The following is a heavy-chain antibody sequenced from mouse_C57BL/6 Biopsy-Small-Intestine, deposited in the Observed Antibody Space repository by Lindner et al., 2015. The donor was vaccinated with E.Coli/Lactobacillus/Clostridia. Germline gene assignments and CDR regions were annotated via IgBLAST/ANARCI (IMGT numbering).Heavy chain of an antibody. Sequence: VQLQESGAELVRPGASVKLSCTASGFNIKDDYMHWVKQRPEQGLEWIGRIDPANGNTKYAPKFQDKATITADTSSNTAYLQLSSLTSEDTAVHYCVSYDYDDWYFDVWGAGTTVTVSS. CDR1: GFNIKDDY. V-gene: IGHV14-4*01. D-gene: IGHD2-4*01. J-gene: IGHJ1*01. CDR2: IDPANGNT. CDR3: VSYDYDDWYFDV.